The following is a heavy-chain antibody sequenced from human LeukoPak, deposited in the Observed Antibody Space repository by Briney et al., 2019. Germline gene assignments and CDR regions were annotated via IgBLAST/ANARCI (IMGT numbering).Heavy chain of an antibody. CDR3: ARDLDDRFDY. D-gene: IGHD3-22*01. CDR1: GFTFSSYW. V-gene: IGHV3-21*01. J-gene: IGHJ4*02. CDR2: ISSSSSYI. Sequence: GGSLRLSCAASGFTFSSYWMSWVRQAPGKGLEWVSSISSSSSYIYYADSVKGRFTISRDNAKNSLYLQMNSLRAEDTAVYYCARDLDDRFDYWGQGTLVTVSS.